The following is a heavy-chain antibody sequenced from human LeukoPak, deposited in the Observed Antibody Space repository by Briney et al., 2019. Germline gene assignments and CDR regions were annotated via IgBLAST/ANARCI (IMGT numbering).Heavy chain of an antibody. CDR3: ARDNNSATDY. CDR1: GYSFAAYY. D-gene: IGHD1/OR15-1a*01. J-gene: IGHJ4*02. V-gene: IGHV1-2*02. Sequence: ASVKVSCKASGYSFAAYYLHWVRQAPGQGLEWMGGINPQSGGTSSAQKFQGRVTMARDTSITTGYMELNGLTPDDTAVYYCARDNNSATDYWGQGTLVTVSS. CDR2: INPQSGGT.